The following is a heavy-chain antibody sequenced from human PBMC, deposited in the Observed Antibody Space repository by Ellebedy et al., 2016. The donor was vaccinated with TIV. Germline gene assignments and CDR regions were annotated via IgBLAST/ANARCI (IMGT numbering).Heavy chain of an antibody. V-gene: IGHV3-9*01. CDR1: GFTFDDYA. J-gene: IGHJ4*02. D-gene: IGHD5-12*01. Sequence: PGGSLRLSFAASGFTFDDYAMHWVRQAPGRGLEWVSGISWNSGNICYADSVKGRFTISRDNAKNSLYLQMNSLRAEDTALYYCARFEATGHSPYFDDWGQGTLVTVSS. CDR3: ARFEATGHSPYFDD. CDR2: ISWNSGNI.